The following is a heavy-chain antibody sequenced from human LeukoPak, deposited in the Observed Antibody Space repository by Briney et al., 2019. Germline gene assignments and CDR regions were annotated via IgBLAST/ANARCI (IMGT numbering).Heavy chain of an antibody. CDR1: GYTFTSYD. J-gene: IGHJ3*02. Sequence: ASVKVSCKASGYTFTSYDINWVRQATGQGLEWMGWMNPNSGNTGYAQKFQGRVTMTRNTSISTAYMELSSLGSEDTAVYYCARSALPDDAFDIWGQGTMVTVSS. D-gene: IGHD1-14*01. V-gene: IGHV1-8*01. CDR3: ARSALPDDAFDI. CDR2: MNPNSGNT.